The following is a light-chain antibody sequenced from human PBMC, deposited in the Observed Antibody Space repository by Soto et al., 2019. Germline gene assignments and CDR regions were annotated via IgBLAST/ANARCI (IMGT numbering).Light chain of an antibody. Sequence: EIVMTQSPVTLSVSPGERATLSCRASQSVSDDLAWYQQKPGQAPRLLFYGASTRATDIPVRFSGSGSGTEFTLTISSLQSEDFAVYYCQQYNNWPRTVGGGTKVDSK. CDR2: GAS. CDR1: QSVSDD. CDR3: QQYNNWPRT. J-gene: IGKJ4*01. V-gene: IGKV3D-15*01.